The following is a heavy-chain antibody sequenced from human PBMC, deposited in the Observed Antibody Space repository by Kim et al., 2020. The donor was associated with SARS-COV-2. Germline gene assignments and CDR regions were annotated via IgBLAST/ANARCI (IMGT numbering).Heavy chain of an antibody. J-gene: IGHJ3*02. CDR1: GFTFSSYA. V-gene: IGHV3-30*04. CDR3: AREGFGDSSSDAFDI. CDR2: ISYDGSNK. D-gene: IGHD6-6*01. Sequence: GGSLRLSCAASGFTFSSYAMHWVRQAPGKGLEWVAVISYDGSNKYYADSVKGRFTISRDNSKNTLYLQMNSLRAEDTAVYYCAREGFGDSSSDAFDIWGQGTMVTVSS.